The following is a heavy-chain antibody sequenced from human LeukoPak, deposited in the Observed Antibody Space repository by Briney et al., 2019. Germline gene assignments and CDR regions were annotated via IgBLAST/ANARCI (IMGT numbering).Heavy chain of an antibody. CDR1: GFTFSDYY. Sequence: GGSLRLSCAASGFTFSDYYMSWIRQAPGKGLEWVSYISSSGSTIYYADSVKGRFTISRDNSKNTLYLQMNSLRAEDTAVYYCAAWAGSDYNWFDPWGQGTLVTVSS. J-gene: IGHJ5*02. CDR2: ISSSGSTI. D-gene: IGHD3-10*01. CDR3: AAWAGSDYNWFDP. V-gene: IGHV3-11*04.